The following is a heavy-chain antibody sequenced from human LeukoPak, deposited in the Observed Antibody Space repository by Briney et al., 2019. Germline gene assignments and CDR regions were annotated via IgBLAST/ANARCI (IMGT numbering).Heavy chain of an antibody. V-gene: IGHV3-23*01. D-gene: IGHD3-3*01. CDR1: GFPFISYA. Sequence: GGSLLLSCAASGFPFISYAMSGVRQAPGKGLEWVSAISGSGGSTYYADSVKGRFTISRDNYKNTLDLQMSSLRGEDKAVYYCAKSFGTVLRFLEWLPAGTITDYWGQGTLVTVSS. CDR3: AKSFGTVLRFLEWLPAGTITDY. CDR2: ISGSGGST. J-gene: IGHJ4*02.